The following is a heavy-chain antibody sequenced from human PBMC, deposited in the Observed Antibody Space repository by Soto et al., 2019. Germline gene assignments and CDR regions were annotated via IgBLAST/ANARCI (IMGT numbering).Heavy chain of an antibody. CDR2: ISYDGSNK. CDR1: GFTFCSYA. D-gene: IGHD6-19*01. J-gene: IGHJ4*02. V-gene: IGHV3-30-3*01. Sequence: LRLSCAASGFTFCSYAMHWVRQAPGKGLEWVAVISYDGSNKYYADSVKGRFTISRDNSKNTLYLQMNSLRAEDTAVYYCARDSSGCDYWGQGTLVTVSS. CDR3: ARDSSGCDY.